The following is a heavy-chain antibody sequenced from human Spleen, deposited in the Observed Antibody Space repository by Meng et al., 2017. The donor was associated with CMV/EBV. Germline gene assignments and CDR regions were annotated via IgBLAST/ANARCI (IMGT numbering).Heavy chain of an antibody. Sequence: GSLRLSCTVSGGSVSSDTYYWNWIRQSPGKGLEWIAYISNSGSTAYSPSLKSRVTISLDTSKNQFSLKLSSVTAADTAVYYCAGISSGDAFDIWGQGTMVTVSS. CDR3: AGISSGDAFDI. D-gene: IGHD2-15*01. J-gene: IGHJ3*02. CDR1: GGSVSSDTYY. V-gene: IGHV4-61*01. CDR2: ISNSGST.